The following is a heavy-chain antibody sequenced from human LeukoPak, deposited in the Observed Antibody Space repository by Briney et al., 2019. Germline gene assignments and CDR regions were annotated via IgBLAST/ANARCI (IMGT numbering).Heavy chain of an antibody. D-gene: IGHD6-13*01. CDR1: GFTFSSYW. V-gene: IGHV3-74*01. Sequence: GGSLRLSCAASGFTFSSYWMHWVRQAPGKGLVWVSRINSDGSSTSYADSVKGRFTISRDNAKNTLYLQMNSLRAEDTAVYYCARVSVAADYFDYWGQGTLVTVSS. CDR2: INSDGSST. J-gene: IGHJ4*02. CDR3: ARVSVAADYFDY.